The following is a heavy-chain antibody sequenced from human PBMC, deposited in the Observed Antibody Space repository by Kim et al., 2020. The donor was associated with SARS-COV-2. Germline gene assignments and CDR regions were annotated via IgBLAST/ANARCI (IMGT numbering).Heavy chain of an antibody. CDR1: GYSFTSYW. J-gene: IGHJ2*01. CDR3: ARPVYYSNYGYWYFDL. D-gene: IGHD4-4*01. V-gene: IGHV5-51*01. CDR2: IYPGDSDT. Sequence: GESLKISCKGSGYSFTSYWIGWVRQMPGKGLEWMGIIYPGDSDTRYSPSFQGQVTISADKSISTAYLQWSSLKASDTAMYYCARPVYYSNYGYWYFDLWGRGTLVTVSS.